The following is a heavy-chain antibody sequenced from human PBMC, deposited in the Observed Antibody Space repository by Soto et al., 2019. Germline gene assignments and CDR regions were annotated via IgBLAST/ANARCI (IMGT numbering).Heavy chain of an antibody. CDR2: IIPIFGTA. D-gene: IGHD6-19*01. V-gene: IGHV1-69*01. Sequence: QVQLVQSGAEVKKPGSSVKVSCKASGGTFSSYAISWVRQAPGQGLEWVGGIIPIFGTANYAQKFQGRVTITADESTSTAYMELSSLRSEDTAVYYCARPAKLSGYSSGWYDSAFDYWGQGTLVTVSS. J-gene: IGHJ4*02. CDR1: GGTFSSYA. CDR3: ARPAKLSGYSSGWYDSAFDY.